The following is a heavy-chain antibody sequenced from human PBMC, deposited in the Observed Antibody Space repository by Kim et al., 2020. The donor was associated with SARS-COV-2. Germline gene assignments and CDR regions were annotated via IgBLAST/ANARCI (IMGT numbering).Heavy chain of an antibody. Sequence: SETLSLTCTVSGGSISSYYWSWIRQPPGKGLEWIGYIYYSGSTNYNPSLKSRVTISVDTSKNQFSLKLSSVTAADTAVYYCARAGDFFYDFWSRPRGGGMDVWGQGTTVTVSS. CDR3: ARAGDFFYDFWSRPRGGGMDV. V-gene: IGHV4-59*13. D-gene: IGHD3-3*01. CDR1: GGSISSYY. CDR2: IYYSGST. J-gene: IGHJ6*02.